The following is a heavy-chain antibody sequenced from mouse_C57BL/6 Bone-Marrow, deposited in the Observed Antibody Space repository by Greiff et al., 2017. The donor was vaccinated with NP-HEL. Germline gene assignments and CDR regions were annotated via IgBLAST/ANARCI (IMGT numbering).Heavy chain of an antibody. D-gene: IGHD1-1*01. J-gene: IGHJ2*01. CDR2: INYDGSST. V-gene: IGHV5-16*01. CDR1: GFTFSDYY. Sequence: EVKLVESEGGLVQPGRSMKLSCTASGFTFSDYYMAWVRQVPEKGLEWVANINYDGSSTYYLDSLKSRFIISRDNAKNILYLQMSSLKSEDTATYYCARDYYGSIDYWGQGTTLTVSS. CDR3: ARDYYGSIDY.